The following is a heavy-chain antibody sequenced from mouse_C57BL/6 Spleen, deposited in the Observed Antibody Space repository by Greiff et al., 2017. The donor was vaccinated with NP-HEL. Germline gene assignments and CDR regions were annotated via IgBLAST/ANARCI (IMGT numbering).Heavy chain of an antibody. D-gene: IGHD1-1*01. Sequence: EVQLQQSGAELVRPGASVKLSCTASGFNIKDDYMHWVKQRPEQGLEWIGWIDPENGDTEYASKFQGKATITADTSSNTAYLQLSSLTSEDTAVYYWTYMPITTVVADAYWGQGTLVTVSA. CDR3: TYMPITTVVADAY. CDR1: GFNIKDDY. V-gene: IGHV14-4*01. J-gene: IGHJ3*01. CDR2: IDPENGDT.